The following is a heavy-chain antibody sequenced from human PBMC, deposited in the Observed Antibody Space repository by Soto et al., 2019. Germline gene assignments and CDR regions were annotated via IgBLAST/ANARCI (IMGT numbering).Heavy chain of an antibody. CDR3: ARQWLDESWFDP. Sequence: QLQLQESGPGLVKPSETLSLTCTVSGGSISSSSYYWGWIRQPPGKGLEWIGSIYYSGSTYYNPSLKSRVTISVDTSKNQFSLKLSSVTAADTAVYYCARQWLDESWFDPWGQGTLVTVSS. CDR1: GGSISSSSYY. J-gene: IGHJ5*02. CDR2: IYYSGST. V-gene: IGHV4-39*01. D-gene: IGHD6-19*01.